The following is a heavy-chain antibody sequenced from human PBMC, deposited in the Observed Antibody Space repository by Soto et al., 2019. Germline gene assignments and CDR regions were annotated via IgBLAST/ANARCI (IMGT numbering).Heavy chain of an antibody. J-gene: IGHJ4*02. D-gene: IGHD3-22*01. Sequence: QVKLVQSGTEVKQPGASMKVSCKASGYSFATSGISWVRQAPGQGLEWVGWISAYNGNTNYDQKLQDRVTMTTDTSTSTAYPELMNLRSDDTAVYYGERAGQYYDSSGYANWGQGTLVTVSS. CDR3: ERAGQYYDSSGYAN. V-gene: IGHV1-18*01. CDR1: GYSFATSG. CDR2: ISAYNGNT.